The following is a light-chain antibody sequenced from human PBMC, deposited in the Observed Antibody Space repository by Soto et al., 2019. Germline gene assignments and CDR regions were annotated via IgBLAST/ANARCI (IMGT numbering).Light chain of an antibody. CDR1: SGHSSYA. J-gene: IGLJ2*01. CDR3: QTWGT. Sequence: QLVLTQSPSATASLGASVKLTCTLSSGHSSYAIAWHQQQPEKGPRYLMKLNSDGSHSKGDGIPDRFSGSSSGAERYLTISSLQSEDEADYYCQTWGTFGGGTNLTVL. CDR2: LNSDGSH. V-gene: IGLV4-69*01.